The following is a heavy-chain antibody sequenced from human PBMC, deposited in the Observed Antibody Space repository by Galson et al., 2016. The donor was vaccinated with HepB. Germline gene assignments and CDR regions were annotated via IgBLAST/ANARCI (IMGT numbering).Heavy chain of an antibody. CDR3: VRRGDGDDFDL. CDR2: IYPGDSDT. Sequence: QSGAEVKKPGESLKISCKGSRNTFTDHWIGWVRQRPGKGLEWMGIIYPGDSDTRYSPSFQGQVTISADKSSRYAYLPWSSLKAADTAMYYCVRRGDGDDFDLWGQGTLVTGSS. V-gene: IGHV5-51*01. D-gene: IGHD5-24*01. J-gene: IGHJ4*02. CDR1: RNTFTDHW.